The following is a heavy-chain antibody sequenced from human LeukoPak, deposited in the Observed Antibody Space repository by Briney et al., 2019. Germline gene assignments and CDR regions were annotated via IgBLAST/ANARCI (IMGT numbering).Heavy chain of an antibody. CDR3: ARTGDGYSTFDF. Sequence: SVKVSCKASGGTFSRFGINWVRQAPGQGLEWMGSIIPILGATNYAQRFRGRVTISTGKSTSTAHMELSRLRFGDTAVYYCARTGDGYSTFDFWGQGTLVTVSS. CDR2: IIPILGAT. D-gene: IGHD5-24*01. J-gene: IGHJ4*02. V-gene: IGHV1-69*04. CDR1: GGTFSRFG.